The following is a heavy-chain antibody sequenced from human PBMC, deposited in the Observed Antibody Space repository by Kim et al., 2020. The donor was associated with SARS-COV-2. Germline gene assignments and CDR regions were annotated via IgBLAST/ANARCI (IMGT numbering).Heavy chain of an antibody. CDR2: INHSGST. J-gene: IGHJ5*02. V-gene: IGHV4-34*01. D-gene: IGHD3-10*01. CDR1: GGSFSGYY. Sequence: SETLSLTCAVYGGSFSGYYWSWIRQPPGKGLEWIGEINHSGSTNYNPSLKSRVTISVDTSKNQFSLKLSSVTAADTAVYYCARGETYYYGSGSYSSWFDP. CDR3: ARGETYYYGSGSYSSWFDP.